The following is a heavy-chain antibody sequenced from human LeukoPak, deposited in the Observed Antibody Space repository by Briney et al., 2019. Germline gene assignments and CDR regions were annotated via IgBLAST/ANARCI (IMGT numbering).Heavy chain of an antibody. V-gene: IGHV4-39*02. CDR3: ARENTAMDPFDY. Sequence: SETLSLTCTVSGGSISSSSYYWGWIRQPPGKGLEWIGSIYYSGSTYYNPSLKSRVTISVDTSKNQFPLKLSSVTAADTAVYYCARENTAMDPFDYWGQGTLVTVSS. CDR1: GGSISSSSYY. CDR2: IYYSGST. D-gene: IGHD5-18*01. J-gene: IGHJ4*02.